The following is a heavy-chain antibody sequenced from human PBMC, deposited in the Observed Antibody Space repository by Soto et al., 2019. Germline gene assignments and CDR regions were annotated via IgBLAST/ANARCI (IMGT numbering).Heavy chain of an antibody. J-gene: IGHJ4*02. CDR3: AKVGYSGSYFDY. CDR2: ISYDGSNK. Sequence: QVQLVESGGGVVQPGRSLRLSCAASGFTFSSYGMHWVRQAPGKGLEWVAVISYDGSNKYYADSVKGRFTISRDNSKNTLYLQVNSLRAEDTGVYYCAKVGYSGSYFDYWGQGTLVTVSS. D-gene: IGHD1-26*01. CDR1: GFTFSSYG. V-gene: IGHV3-30*18.